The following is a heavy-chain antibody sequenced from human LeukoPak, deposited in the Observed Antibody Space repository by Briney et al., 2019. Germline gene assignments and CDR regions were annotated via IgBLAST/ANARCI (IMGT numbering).Heavy chain of an antibody. CDR3: ETTDQTTHIDF. CDR1: AYTFIGVY. D-gene: IGHD1/OR15-1a*01. V-gene: IGHV1-46*01. J-gene: IGHJ4*02. Sequence: ASVKVSCKASAYTFIGVYVHWVRQAPGQGLEWMGIINPSGGSTNYAQKFQGRVTMTRDMSTNTVYMEMSRLTSEDTAVYYCETTDQTTHIDFWGRGTLVTVSS. CDR2: INPSGGST.